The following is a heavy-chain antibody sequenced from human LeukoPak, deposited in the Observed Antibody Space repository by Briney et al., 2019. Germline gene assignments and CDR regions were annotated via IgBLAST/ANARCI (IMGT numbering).Heavy chain of an antibody. CDR1: GYTLTELS. V-gene: IGHV1-24*01. Sequence: ASVKVSCKVSGYTLTELSMRWVRQAPGKGVEWMGGFDPEDGETIYAQKFRGRVTMTEDTSTDTAYMELSSLRSEDTAVYYCATSPQVANDAFDIWGQGTMVTVSS. CDR2: FDPEDGET. CDR3: ATSPQVANDAFDI. J-gene: IGHJ3*02.